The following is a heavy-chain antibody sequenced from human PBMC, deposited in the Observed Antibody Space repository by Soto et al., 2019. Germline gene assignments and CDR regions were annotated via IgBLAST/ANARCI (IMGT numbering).Heavy chain of an antibody. D-gene: IGHD4-17*01. V-gene: IGHV4-61*01. CDR2: IYYSGST. CDR1: GGSVSSGSYY. CDR3: ASSDYGDYYWFDP. J-gene: IGHJ5*02. Sequence: QVQLQESGPGLVKPSETLSLTCTVSGGSVSSGSYYWSWIRQPPGKGLEWIGYIYYSGSTNYNPSLKSRVTISVDTSKNQFSLKLSSVTAADTAVYYCASSDYGDYYWFDPWGQGTLVTVSS.